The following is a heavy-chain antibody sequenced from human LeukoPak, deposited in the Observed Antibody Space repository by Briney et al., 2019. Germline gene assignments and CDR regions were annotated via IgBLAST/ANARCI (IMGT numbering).Heavy chain of an antibody. Sequence: SQTLSLTCAISGDSVSSNSAAWNWIRQSPSRGLEWLGGTYYRSKWYNDYAVSVKSRITINPDTSKNQFSLQLNSVTPEDTAVYYCARDVVWFGELKAQPPYYGMDVWGQGTTVTVSS. D-gene: IGHD3-10*01. CDR1: GDSVSSNSAA. CDR2: TYYRSKWYN. J-gene: IGHJ6*02. V-gene: IGHV6-1*01. CDR3: ARDVVWFGELKAQPPYYGMDV.